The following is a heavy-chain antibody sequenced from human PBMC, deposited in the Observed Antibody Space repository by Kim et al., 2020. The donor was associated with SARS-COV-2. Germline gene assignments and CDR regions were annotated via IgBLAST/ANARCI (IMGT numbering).Heavy chain of an antibody. Sequence: ASVKVSCKASGYTFTSYGISWVRQAPGQGLEWMGWISAYNGNTNYAQKLQGRVTMTTDTSTSTAYMELRSLRSDDTAVYYCARDEPLPGIAAAGHNWFDPWGQGTLVTVSS. D-gene: IGHD6-13*01. CDR2: ISAYNGNT. CDR1: GYTFTSYG. CDR3: ARDEPLPGIAAAGHNWFDP. V-gene: IGHV1-18*01. J-gene: IGHJ5*02.